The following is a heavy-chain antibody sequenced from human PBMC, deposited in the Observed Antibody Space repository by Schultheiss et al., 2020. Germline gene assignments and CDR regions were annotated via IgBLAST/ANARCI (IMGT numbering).Heavy chain of an antibody. V-gene: IGHV3-23*01. CDR3: AKGGGGYYFDY. CDR1: GFTFSSYW. Sequence: GGSLRLSCAASGFTFSSYWMHWVRQAPGKGLEWVSAISGSGGSTYYADSVKGRFTISRDNSKNTLYLQMNSLRAEDTAVYYCAKGGGGYYFDYWGQGTLVTVSS. J-gene: IGHJ4*02. D-gene: IGHD3-16*01. CDR2: ISGSGGST.